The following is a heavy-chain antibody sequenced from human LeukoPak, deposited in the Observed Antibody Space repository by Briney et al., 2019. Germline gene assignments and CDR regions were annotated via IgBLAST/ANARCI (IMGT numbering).Heavy chain of an antibody. V-gene: IGHV4-59*08. CDR3: AKYGNSGWVVDN. CDR2: IYYTGGT. Sequence: SETLSLTCTVSGGSICSDYWTWIRQPPRKGLEYIGYIYYTGGTNYNPSLKSRVTISVDTSKNQFSLKLSSVTAADTAVYFCAKYGNSGWVVDNWGQGTLVTVSS. D-gene: IGHD6-19*01. CDR1: GGSICSDY. J-gene: IGHJ4*02.